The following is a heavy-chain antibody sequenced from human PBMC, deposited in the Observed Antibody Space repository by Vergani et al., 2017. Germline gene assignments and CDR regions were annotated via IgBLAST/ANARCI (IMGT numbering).Heavy chain of an antibody. J-gene: IGHJ6*02. Sequence: QVQLVESGGGLVKPGGSLRLSCGASGFTFTDYYMTWIRQAPGKGLEWLSYISSSDSAIYYADSVKGRFTISRDNAKSSLYLQMNSLRVEDTAVYYCARNRGYCRGHSCFGNLGGSAFYGMDVWGQXT. CDR3: ARNRGYCRGHSCFGNLGGSAFYGMDV. D-gene: IGHD2-15*01. V-gene: IGHV3-11*04. CDR1: GFTFTDYY. CDR2: ISSSDSAI.